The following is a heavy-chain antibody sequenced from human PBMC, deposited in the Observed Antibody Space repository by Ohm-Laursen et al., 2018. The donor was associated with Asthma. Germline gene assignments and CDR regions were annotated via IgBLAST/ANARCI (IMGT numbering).Heavy chain of an antibody. J-gene: IGHJ4*02. Sequence: GTPSLTCTVSGGPITNHYWTWIRQPPGKGLEWLGFIDYSGTTNYNASLKSRVTISLDTSKNQFSLNLYSVTAADTAVYYCARDHSYGHFDFWGQDTLVTVSS. V-gene: IGHV4-59*11. CDR1: GGPITNHY. D-gene: IGHD5-18*01. CDR2: IDYSGTT. CDR3: ARDHSYGHFDF.